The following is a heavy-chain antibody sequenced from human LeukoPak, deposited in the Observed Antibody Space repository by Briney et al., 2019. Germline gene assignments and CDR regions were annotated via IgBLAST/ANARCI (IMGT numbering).Heavy chain of an antibody. CDR1: EFTFSDYY. CDR2: ISYSGDTI. V-gene: IGHV3-11*01. Sequence: GGSLRLSCAASEFTFSDYYMSWMRQAPGKGLEWVSYISYSGDTIYYADSVKGRFTISRDNSKNTLYLQMNSLRAEDTAVYYCAKGLSGSYCFDYWGQGTLVTVSS. CDR3: AKGLSGSYCFDY. J-gene: IGHJ4*02. D-gene: IGHD1-26*01.